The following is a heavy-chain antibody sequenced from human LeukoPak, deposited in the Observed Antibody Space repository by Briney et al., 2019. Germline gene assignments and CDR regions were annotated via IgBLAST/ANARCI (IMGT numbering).Heavy chain of an antibody. CDR2: ISYSGST. J-gene: IGHJ3*02. Sequence: SQTLSLTCTVSGGSISSVDYYWSWIRQPPGKGLEWIGYISYSGSTYYSPSLKSRVALSVDTSKNQFSLKPSSVTAADTAVYFCARDLSGKDAFDIWGQGTMVTVSS. CDR3: ARDLSGKDAFDI. D-gene: IGHD3-3*01. CDR1: GGSISSVDYY. V-gene: IGHV4-30-4*01.